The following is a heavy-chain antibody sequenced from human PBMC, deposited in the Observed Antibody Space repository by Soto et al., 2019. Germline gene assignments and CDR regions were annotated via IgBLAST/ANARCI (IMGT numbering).Heavy chain of an antibody. CDR2: IYHSGST. D-gene: IGHD6-13*01. V-gene: IGHV4-4*02. CDR1: GGSISSSNW. Sequence: QVQLQESGPGLVKPSGTLSLTCAVSGGSISSSNWWSWVRQPPGNGLEWIGEIYHSGSTNYNPSLKSRVTISVDKSKNQFSLKLSSVTAADTAVYYCARGEQQLVRWGGLDWFDPWGQGTLVTVSS. CDR3: ARGEQQLVRWGGLDWFDP. J-gene: IGHJ5*02.